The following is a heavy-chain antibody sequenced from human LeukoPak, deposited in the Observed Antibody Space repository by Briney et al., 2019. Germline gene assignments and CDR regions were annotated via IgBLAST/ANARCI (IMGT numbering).Heavy chain of an antibody. V-gene: IGHV3-23*01. Sequence: PGGSLRLSCAASGFTFSSYAMSWVRQAPGKGLEWVSAISGGGGSTYYADSMKGRFTISRDNSKNTLYLQMNSLRAEDTAVYYCATSLGYCSGGSCPPSYWGQGSLVTVSS. CDR2: ISGGGGST. CDR3: ATSLGYCSGGSCPPSY. CDR1: GFTFSSYA. J-gene: IGHJ4*02. D-gene: IGHD2-15*01.